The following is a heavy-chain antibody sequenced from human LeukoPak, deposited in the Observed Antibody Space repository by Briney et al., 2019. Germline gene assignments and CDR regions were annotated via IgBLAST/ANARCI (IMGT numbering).Heavy chain of an antibody. V-gene: IGHV4-38-2*02. Sequence: SETLSLTCTVSGYSISSGYYWGWIRQPPGKGLEWIGSIYHSGSTNYNPSLKSRVTMSVDTSKNQFSLRLSSVTAADTAVYYCARTVMRSGYYSIEDYYSYYYMDVWGKGTTVTVSS. D-gene: IGHD3-3*01. J-gene: IGHJ6*03. CDR2: IYHSGST. CDR1: GYSISSGYY. CDR3: ARTVMRSGYYSIEDYYSYYYMDV.